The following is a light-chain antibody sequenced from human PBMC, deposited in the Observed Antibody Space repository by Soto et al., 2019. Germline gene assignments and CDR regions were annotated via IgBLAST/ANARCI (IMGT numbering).Light chain of an antibody. CDR2: LNSDGSH. V-gene: IGLV4-69*01. CDR1: SGHSSYA. CDR3: QTWGSGIQV. Sequence: QPVLTQSPSASASLGASVKLTCTLSSGHSSYAIAWHQQQPEKGPRYLMKLNSDGSHSKGDGIPDRFSGSSSGDERYLIISSLQSEDEADYYCQTWGSGIQVFGGGTKVTVL. J-gene: IGLJ2*01.